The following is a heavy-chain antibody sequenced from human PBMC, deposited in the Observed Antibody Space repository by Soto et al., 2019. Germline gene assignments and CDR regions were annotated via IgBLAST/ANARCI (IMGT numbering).Heavy chain of an antibody. CDR1: GFSIGTSGVG. CDR2: IYWDDDK. Sequence: KESGPTLVKPTQTLTLTCTFSGFSIGTSGVGVGWIRQPPGKALEWLALIYWDDDKRYSPSLKSRLTITKDTSKNQVVLTMTNMDPVDTATSYCAHSYYYGSGSEFDYWGQGTLVTVSS. CDR3: AHSYYYGSGSEFDY. D-gene: IGHD3-10*01. J-gene: IGHJ4*02. V-gene: IGHV2-5*02.